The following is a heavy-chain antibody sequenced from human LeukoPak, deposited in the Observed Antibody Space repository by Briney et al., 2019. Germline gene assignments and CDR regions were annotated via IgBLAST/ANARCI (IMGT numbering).Heavy chain of an antibody. CDR3: ARGSDGYKY. J-gene: IGHJ4*02. Sequence: GGSLRLSCAASGFTFSDYYMSWIRQAPGKGLEWLSYISSRGKTTHFADPVKGRFSVSRDNTNNTLYVQMNSLRAEDTAVYFCARGSDGYKYWGQGTLLTVSS. V-gene: IGHV3-11*01. CDR2: ISSRGKTT. D-gene: IGHD5-24*01. CDR1: GFTFSDYY.